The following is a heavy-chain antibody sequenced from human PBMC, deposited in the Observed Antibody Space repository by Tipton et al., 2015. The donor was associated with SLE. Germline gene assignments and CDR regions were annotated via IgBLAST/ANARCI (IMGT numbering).Heavy chain of an antibody. Sequence: TLSLTCTVSGDSISRSSYYWGWIRQPPGKGLEWIGSIYYDGTTYHNPSLKSRVTISIDTSKNQFSLKVSSATAADAAVYFCARMNGGNGYWFDPWGQGTLVTVSS. CDR1: GDSISRSSYY. CDR2: IYYDGTT. D-gene: IGHD4-23*01. CDR3: ARMNGGNGYWFDP. V-gene: IGHV4-39*01. J-gene: IGHJ5*02.